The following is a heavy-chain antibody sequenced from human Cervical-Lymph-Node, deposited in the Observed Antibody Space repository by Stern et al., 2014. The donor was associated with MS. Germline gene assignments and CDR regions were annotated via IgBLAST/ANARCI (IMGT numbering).Heavy chain of an antibody. CDR2: INPSGST. V-gene: IGHV4-34*01. J-gene: IGHJ2*01. Sequence: QVQLQQWGAGLLKPSETLSLTCAVYGGSFSGYYWSWIRQPPGKGLEWIGEINPSGSTNYNPSLKSRVTISLDTPKNQFSLKLSTEAAADTAVYYCARAMRYFDLWGRGTLVTVSS. CDR1: GGSFSGYY. CDR3: ARAMRYFDL.